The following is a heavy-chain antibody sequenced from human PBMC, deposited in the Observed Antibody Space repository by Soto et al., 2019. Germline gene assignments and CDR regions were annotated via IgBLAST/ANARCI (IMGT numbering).Heavy chain of an antibody. CDR1: GFTFDDYA. V-gene: IGHV3-9*01. CDR2: ISWNSGVT. J-gene: IGHJ6*02. CDR3: VKDSNYYGVDV. Sequence: PGGSLRLSCAVSGFTFDDYAMHWVRQAPGKGLEWVSGISWNSGVTAYADSVKGRFTISRDNAKNSLSLQMNSLRGDDTALYYCVKDSNYYGVDVWGQGTTVTVS.